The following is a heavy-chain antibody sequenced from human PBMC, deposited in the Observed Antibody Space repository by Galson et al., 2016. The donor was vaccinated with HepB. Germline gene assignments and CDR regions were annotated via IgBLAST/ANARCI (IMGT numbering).Heavy chain of an antibody. Sequence: QSGAEVTKPGESLKISCKGSGYSFTNYWIGWVRQMPGKGLEWMGIIYPGDSDTRYSPSFEGQVTISADKSISTAYLQWSSLKASDTAMYYCARRSSAGSGWSLEYHCDYWGQGTLVTGSS. CDR3: ARRSSAGSGWSLEYHCDY. V-gene: IGHV5-51*01. J-gene: IGHJ4*02. D-gene: IGHD6-19*01. CDR1: GYSFTNYW. CDR2: IYPGDSDT.